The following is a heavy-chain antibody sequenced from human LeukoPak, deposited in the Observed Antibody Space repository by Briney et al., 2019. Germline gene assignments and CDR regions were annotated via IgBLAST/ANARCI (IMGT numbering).Heavy chain of an antibody. J-gene: IGHJ4*02. CDR1: GGTFSSYA. CDR2: IIPIFGTA. V-gene: IGHV1-69*13. D-gene: IGHD3-3*01. Sequence: ASVKVSCKASGGTFSSYAISWVRQAPGQGLEWMGGIIPIFGTANYAQKFQGRVTITADESTSIAYMELSSLRSEDTAVYYCARGGTIFGVVIRTQKYYFDYWGQGTLVTVSS. CDR3: ARGGTIFGVVIRTQKYYFDY.